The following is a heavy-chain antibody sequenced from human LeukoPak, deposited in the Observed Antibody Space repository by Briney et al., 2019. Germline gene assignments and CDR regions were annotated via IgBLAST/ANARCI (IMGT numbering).Heavy chain of an antibody. CDR3: ARAPQLFCSGGSCYSDNNWFDP. CDR1: GYTFTGYY. D-gene: IGHD2-15*01. J-gene: IGHJ5*02. CDR2: IIPNSVGS. V-gene: IGHV1-2*02. Sequence: GSVKVSCKASGYTFTGYYMHWVRQAPGQGLEWMGWIIPNSVGSNYAQKFRGRVTMTRDTSISTAYMELSRLRSDDTAVYYCARAPQLFCSGGSCYSDNNWFDPWGQGTLVTVPS.